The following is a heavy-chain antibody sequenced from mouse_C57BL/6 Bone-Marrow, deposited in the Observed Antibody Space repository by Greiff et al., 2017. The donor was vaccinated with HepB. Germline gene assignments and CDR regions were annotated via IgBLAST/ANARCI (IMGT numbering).Heavy chain of an antibody. CDR2: INPGSGGT. Sequence: QVQLQQSGAELVRPGTSVKVSCKASGYAFTNYLIEWVKQRPGQGLEWIGVINPGSGGTNYNEKFKGKATLTADKSSSTAYMQFSSLTSEDSAIYYCARNYYGSGGYAMDYWGQGTTVTVSS. V-gene: IGHV1-54*01. CDR3: ARNYYGSGGYAMDY. CDR1: GYAFTNYL. D-gene: IGHD1-1*01. J-gene: IGHJ4*01.